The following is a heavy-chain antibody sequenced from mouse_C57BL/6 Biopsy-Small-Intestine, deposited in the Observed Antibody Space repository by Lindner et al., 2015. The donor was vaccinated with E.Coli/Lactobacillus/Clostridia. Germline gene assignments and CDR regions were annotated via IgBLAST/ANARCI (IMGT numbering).Heavy chain of an antibody. J-gene: IGHJ4*01. V-gene: IGHV1-20*01. Sequence: SVKVSCKASGYTFTNYGVTWVRQAPGQGLEWMGWISGYNGDTNYVPKFQGRVTFTTDTSTSTAYMELRDLRADDTATYYCATAWGPPYCTSASCYADHWGQGTLVTVSS. CDR2: ISGYNGDT. CDR1: GYTFTNYG. D-gene: IGHD6-1*01. CDR3: ATAWGPPYCTSASCYADH.